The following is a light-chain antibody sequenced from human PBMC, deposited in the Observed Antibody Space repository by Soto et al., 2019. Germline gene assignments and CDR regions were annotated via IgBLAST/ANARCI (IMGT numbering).Light chain of an antibody. J-gene: IGKJ2*01. CDR1: QTISSSY. Sequence: EIVLTQSPGTLSLSPGERVTLSCRASQTISSSYLAWYQRKPGQAPRLLIYGASSRATGIPDRFSGSGSGTDFTLTISRLEPEDFVVYYCQQYGSAPYTFGLGTQLEIK. CDR3: QQYGSAPYT. V-gene: IGKV3-20*01. CDR2: GAS.